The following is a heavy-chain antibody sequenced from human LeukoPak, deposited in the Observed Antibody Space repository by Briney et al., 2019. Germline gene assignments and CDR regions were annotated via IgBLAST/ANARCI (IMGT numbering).Heavy chain of an antibody. D-gene: IGHD6-13*01. CDR1: GFTFSSYA. CDR3: AKAYSSSWYYFDY. V-gene: IGHV3-23*01. Sequence: GGSLRLSCAASGFTFSSYAMSWVRPAPGKGLEWVSAISGSGGSTYYADSVKGRFTISRDNSENTLYLQMNSLRAEDTAVYYCAKAYSSSWYYFDYWGQGTLVTVSS. CDR2: ISGSGGST. J-gene: IGHJ4*02.